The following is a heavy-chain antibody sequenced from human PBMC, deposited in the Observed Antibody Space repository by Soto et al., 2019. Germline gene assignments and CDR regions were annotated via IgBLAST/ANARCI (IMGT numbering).Heavy chain of an antibody. D-gene: IGHD6-13*01. CDR2: ISSSSSTI. CDR1: GFTFSSYI. J-gene: IGHJ5*02. Sequence: GGSLRLSCAASGFTFSSYIMNWFRQAPGKGLEWVSYISSSSSTIYYTDSVKGRFTISRDNAKNSLYLQMNSLRAEDTAVYYCARHPERIAQIGWFDPWGQGTLVTVSS. V-gene: IGHV3-48*01. CDR3: ARHPERIAQIGWFDP.